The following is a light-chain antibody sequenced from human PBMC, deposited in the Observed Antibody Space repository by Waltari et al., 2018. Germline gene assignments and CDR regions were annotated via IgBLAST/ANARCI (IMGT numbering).Light chain of an antibody. CDR1: QSISNW. Sequence: DLQMTQYPSPLSASVGDRVTITCRASQSISNWLAWYQQKPGKAPKLLIYKASTLESGVPSRFSGSGSGTEFTLTISSLQPDDFATYYCQQYNSYSLLTFGGGTKVEIK. V-gene: IGKV1-5*03. J-gene: IGKJ4*01. CDR2: KAS. CDR3: QQYNSYSLLT.